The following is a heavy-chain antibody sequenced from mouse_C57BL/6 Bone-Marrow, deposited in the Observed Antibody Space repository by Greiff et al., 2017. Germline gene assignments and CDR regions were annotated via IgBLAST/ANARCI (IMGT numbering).Heavy chain of an antibody. D-gene: IGHD4-1*01. CDR1: GFTFSDYG. CDR2: ISSGSSTI. CDR3: AMSWERAWFAY. V-gene: IGHV5-17*01. Sequence: EVKVVESGGGLVKPGGSLKLSCAASGFTFSDYGMHWVRQAPEKGLEWVAYISSGSSTIYYADTVKGRFTISRDNAKNTLFLQMTSLRSEDTAMNYCAMSWERAWFAYWGQGTLVTVSA. J-gene: IGHJ3*01.